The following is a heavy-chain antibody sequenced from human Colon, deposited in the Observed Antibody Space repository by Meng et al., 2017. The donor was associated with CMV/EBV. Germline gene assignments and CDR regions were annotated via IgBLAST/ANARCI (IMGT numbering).Heavy chain of an antibody. D-gene: IGHD2-21*02. V-gene: IGHV4-61*02. CDR1: GGSISSATYY. CDR2: IYTSRST. CDR3: ARVATDSDWYFDI. Sequence: QVQLQESGPGLVKPSQTLSLTCTVSGGSISSATYYWSWIRQPAGKGLEWIGRIYTSRSTNYNPSLKSRVTISLDTSKNQFSLKLSSVTAADTAVYYCARVATDSDWYFDIWGRGTLVTVAS. J-gene: IGHJ2*01.